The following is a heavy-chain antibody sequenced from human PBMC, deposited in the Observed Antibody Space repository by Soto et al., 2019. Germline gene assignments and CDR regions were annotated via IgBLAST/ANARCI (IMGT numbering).Heavy chain of an antibody. CDR1: GGSISSSNW. CDR3: ARKTTRYCSGGSCYPLGDYYGMDV. D-gene: IGHD2-15*01. J-gene: IGHJ6*02. V-gene: IGHV4-4*02. CDR2: IYHSGST. Sequence: SETLSLTCAVSGGSISSSNWWSWVRQPPGKGLEWIGEIYHSGSTNYNPSLKSRVTISVDKSKNQFSLKLSSVTAADTAVYYCARKTTRYCSGGSCYPLGDYYGMDVWGQGTKVTVSS.